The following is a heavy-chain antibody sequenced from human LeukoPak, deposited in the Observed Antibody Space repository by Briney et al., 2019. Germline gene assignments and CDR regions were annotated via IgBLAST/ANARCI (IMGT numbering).Heavy chain of an antibody. CDR2: INHNGNEN. Sequence: GGSLRLSCAASGFTFSSYWMNWARQAPGKGLEWVASINHNGNENYYVDSVKGRFTISRDNAKNSLYLQMSSLRAEDTAVYFCARGGGLDVWGQGATVTVSS. CDR1: GFTFSSYW. J-gene: IGHJ6*02. D-gene: IGHD3-16*01. V-gene: IGHV3-7*03. CDR3: ARGGGLDV.